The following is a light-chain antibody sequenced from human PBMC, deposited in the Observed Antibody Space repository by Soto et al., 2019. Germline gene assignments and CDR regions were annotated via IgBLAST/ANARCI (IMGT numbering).Light chain of an antibody. CDR2: DAS. V-gene: IGKV1-33*01. Sequence: DIQMTQSPSSLSASVGDRVTITCQASQDISNYLTWYQQKPGKAPKLLIYDASNLETGVPSRCSGSGSGTDFTFTISSLQPEDIATYYCQQYDNLPPTVGQGTKLEIK. CDR1: QDISNY. CDR3: QQYDNLPPT. J-gene: IGKJ2*01.